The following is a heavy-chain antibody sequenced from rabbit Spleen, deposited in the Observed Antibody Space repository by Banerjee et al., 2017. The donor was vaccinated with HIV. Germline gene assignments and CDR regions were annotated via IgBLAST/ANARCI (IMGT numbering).Heavy chain of an antibody. V-gene: IGHV1S45*01. Sequence: QEQLEESGGGLVKPEGSLTLTCKASGFPFTNKAVMCWVRLAPGKGLEWIASIYAGSSDSTYSATWARGRFTISKTSSTTVTLQMTSLTVADTATYFCARDQGTSFSTYGMDLWGPGTLVTVS. CDR2: IYAGSSDST. CDR1: GFPFTNKAV. J-gene: IGHJ6*01. D-gene: IGHD1-1*01. CDR3: ARDQGTSFSTYGMDL.